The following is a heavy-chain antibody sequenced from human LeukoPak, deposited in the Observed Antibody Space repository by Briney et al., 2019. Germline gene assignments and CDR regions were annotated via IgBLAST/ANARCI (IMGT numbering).Heavy chain of an antibody. D-gene: IGHD2-2*01. J-gene: IGHJ6*02. V-gene: IGHV4-31*03. CDR1: GGSISSGGYY. CDR3: ARGLVVVNYHYYGMDV. Sequence: PSQTLSLTCTVSGGSISSGGYYWSWIRLHPGKGLEWIGYIYYSGSTYYNPSLKSRVTISVDTSKNQFSLKLSSVTAADTAVYYCARGLVVVNYHYYGMDVWGQGTTVTVSS. CDR2: IYYSGST.